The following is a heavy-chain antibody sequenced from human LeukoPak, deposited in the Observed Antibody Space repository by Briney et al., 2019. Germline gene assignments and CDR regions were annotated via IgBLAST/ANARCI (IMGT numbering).Heavy chain of an antibody. CDR1: GYTFTSYD. V-gene: IGHV1-8*01. J-gene: IGHJ4*02. D-gene: IGHD3-10*01. CDR2: MNPNRGNT. CDR3: ARGSRKKLRRSYYYGSGSYFLDY. Sequence: ASVKVSCKASGYTFTSYDINWVRQATGQGLEWMGWMNPNRGNTGYAQKFQGRVTMTRNTSISTDYMELSSLRSEDTAVYYCARGSRKKLRRSYYYGSGSYFLDYWGQGTLVTVSS.